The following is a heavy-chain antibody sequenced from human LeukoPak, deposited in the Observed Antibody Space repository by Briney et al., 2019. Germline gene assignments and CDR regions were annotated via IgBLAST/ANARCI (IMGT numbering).Heavy chain of an antibody. CDR1: GGTFSSYT. CDR2: IIPILGIA. V-gene: IGHV1-69*02. CDR3: ARRDSSGWYVGSDY. J-gene: IGHJ4*02. D-gene: IGHD6-19*01. Sequence: SVKVSCKASGGTFSSYTISWVRQAPGQGLEWMGRIIPILGIANYAQKFQGRVTITADKSTSTAYMELSSLRSEDTAVYYCARRDSSGWYVGSDYWGQGTLVTVSS.